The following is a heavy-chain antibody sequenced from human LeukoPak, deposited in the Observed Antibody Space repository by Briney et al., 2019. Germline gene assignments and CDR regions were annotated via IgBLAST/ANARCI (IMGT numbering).Heavy chain of an antibody. V-gene: IGHV3-74*01. CDR3: AKDREYSGSYRPGPTRYYYGMDV. D-gene: IGHD1-26*01. J-gene: IGHJ6*02. CDR2: INTDGSNT. Sequence: GGSLRLSCAASGFTFSRLWMHWVRQAPGKGLVWVSRINTDGSNTIYADSVKGRFTISRDNAKNTLYLQMNSLRAEDTAVFYCAKDREYSGSYRPGPTRYYYGMDVWGQGTTVTVS. CDR1: GFTFSRLW.